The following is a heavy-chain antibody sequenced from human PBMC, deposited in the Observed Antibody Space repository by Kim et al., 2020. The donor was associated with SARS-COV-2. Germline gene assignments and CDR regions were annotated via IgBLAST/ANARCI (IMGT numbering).Heavy chain of an antibody. CDR2: ISYDGSNK. CDR1: GFTFRSYA. CDR3: ARDPYYDSPSSPYYFDY. Sequence: GGSLRLSCAASGFTFRSYAMHWVRQAPGKGLEWVAVISYDGSNKYYADSVKGRFTISRDNSKNTLYLQMNSLRAEDTAVYYCARDPYYDSPSSPYYFDYWGQGTLVTVSS. J-gene: IGHJ4*02. V-gene: IGHV3-30*04. D-gene: IGHD3-22*01.